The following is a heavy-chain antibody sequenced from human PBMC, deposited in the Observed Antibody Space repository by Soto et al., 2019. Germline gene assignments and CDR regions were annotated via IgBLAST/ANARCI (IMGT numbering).Heavy chain of an antibody. CDR1: MFRVSIYS. D-gene: IGHD7-27*01. CDR2: ISRSASNT. V-gene: IGHV3-21*01. J-gene: IGHJ3*02. Sequence: RGGSLTLSFGASMFRVSIYSMKGVRKVLGKGREWISYISRSASNTYHADSVKGRFTISRDNGKNSMYLQMNSLRAEDTSLYYCARDQVPGLDAFDIWGQGTMVTVSS. CDR3: ARDQVPGLDAFDI.